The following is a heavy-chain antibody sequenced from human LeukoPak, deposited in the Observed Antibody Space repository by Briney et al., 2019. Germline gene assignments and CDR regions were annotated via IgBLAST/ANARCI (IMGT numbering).Heavy chain of an antibody. D-gene: IGHD3-3*01. J-gene: IGHJ4*02. CDR3: ARDERLLSFLK. V-gene: IGHV3-23*01. CDR2: ISGSGSTT. Sequence: GGSLRLSCAASGFTFSSYEMNWVRQAPGKGLEWVSAISGSGSTTYYADPVKGRFTISRDNSKNTLYLQMNSLRAEDTAIYYCARDERLLSFLKWGQGTLVTVSS. CDR1: GFTFSSYE.